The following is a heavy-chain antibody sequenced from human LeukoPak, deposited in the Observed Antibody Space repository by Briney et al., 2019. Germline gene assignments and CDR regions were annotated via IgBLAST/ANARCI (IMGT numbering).Heavy chain of an antibody. Sequence: GASVKVSCKASGYTFTSYAMHWVRQAPGQRLEWMGWINAGNGNTKYSQEFQGRVTMTRNTSISTAYMELSSLRSEDTAVYYCARGYSSSWSYYYYYMDVWGKGTTVTISS. CDR2: INAGNGNT. J-gene: IGHJ6*03. V-gene: IGHV1-3*03. D-gene: IGHD6-13*01. CDR3: ARGYSSSWSYYYYYMDV. CDR1: GYTFTSYA.